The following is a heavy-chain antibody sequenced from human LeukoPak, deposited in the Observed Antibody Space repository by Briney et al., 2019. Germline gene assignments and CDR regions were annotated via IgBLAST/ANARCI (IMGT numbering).Heavy chain of an antibody. V-gene: IGHV3-7*04. CDR1: GFTFNTYW. CDR3: ARVGYCSGGSCFNDAFDL. J-gene: IGHJ3*01. CDR2: IKQDGSET. D-gene: IGHD2-15*01. Sequence: AGSLRLSCAASGFTFNTYWMTWVRQAPGKGLEWVTNIKQDGSETYYVDSVRGRFTSSRDNAKNSLYLQMNSLRAEDTAVYYCARVGYCSGGSCFNDAFDLWGQGTRVTVSS.